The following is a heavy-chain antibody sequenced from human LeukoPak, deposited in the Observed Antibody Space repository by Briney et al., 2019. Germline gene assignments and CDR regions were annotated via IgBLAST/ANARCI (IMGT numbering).Heavy chain of an antibody. Sequence: PGGSLRLSCAASGFTFSSYAIHWVRQAPGKGLEWVAVISYDSSNKNYADSVQGRFTVSRDNSKNTLSLEMSSLRAEDTAVYYCARDSGDRTSYYFYYFDYWGQGTLVTVSS. D-gene: IGHD2-2*01. J-gene: IGHJ4*02. CDR2: ISYDSSNK. CDR3: ARDSGDRTSYYFYYFDY. CDR1: GFTFSSYA. V-gene: IGHV3-30-3*01.